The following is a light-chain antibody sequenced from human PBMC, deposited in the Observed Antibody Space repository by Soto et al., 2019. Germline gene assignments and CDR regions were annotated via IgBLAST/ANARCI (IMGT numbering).Light chain of an antibody. CDR1: SSNIGAGYD. J-gene: IGLJ1*01. CDR3: QSYDSSLSNV. Sequence: QSALTQPASVSGAPGQRVTISCTGSSSNIGAGYDVHWYQQLPGTAPKLLIYGNSNRPSGVPDRFSGSKSGTSASLAITGLQAEDEADYYCQSYDSSLSNVFGTGTKVTVL. CDR2: GNS. V-gene: IGLV1-40*01.